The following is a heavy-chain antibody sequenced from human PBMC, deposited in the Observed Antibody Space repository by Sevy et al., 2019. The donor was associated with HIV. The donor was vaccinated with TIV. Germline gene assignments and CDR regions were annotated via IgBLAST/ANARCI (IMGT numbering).Heavy chain of an antibody. CDR1: GITLNTYW. CDR2: VNTDGLIT. Sequence: GGSLRLSCAASGITLNTYWMHWVRQVPGKGLMWVSRVNTDGLITNYADSVKGRFTIFRDNADNTVYLQMNSLRAEDTAVYFCARGSSGTFGFWGQGTLVTVSS. CDR3: ARGSSGTFGF. D-gene: IGHD1-26*01. V-gene: IGHV3-74*01. J-gene: IGHJ4*02.